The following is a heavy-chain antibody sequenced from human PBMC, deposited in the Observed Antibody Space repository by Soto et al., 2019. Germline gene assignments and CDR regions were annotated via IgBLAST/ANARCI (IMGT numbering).Heavy chain of an antibody. Sequence: SDTLALTCAVSGASLSTYYWSWIRQPPGKGLEWVGEISHGGSTNYNPSLKSRLSMSIDTSKNQFSLNLSSVTAADTAVYYCAGLGRWGQGTLVTVSS. V-gene: IGHV4-34*01. CDR3: AGLGR. J-gene: IGHJ4*02. CDR2: ISHGGST. CDR1: GASLSTYY.